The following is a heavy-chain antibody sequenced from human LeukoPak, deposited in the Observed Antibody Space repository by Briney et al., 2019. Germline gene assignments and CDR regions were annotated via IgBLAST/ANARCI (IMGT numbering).Heavy chain of an antibody. D-gene: IGHD5-12*01. CDR3: ARAGRVDIVATVYNWFDP. CDR2: ISGTSRTI. CDR1: GFTFSSYS. Sequence: GGSLRLSCAASGFTFSSYSMNWVRQAPGKGLEWVSYISGTSRTIYYADSVKGRFTISRDNAKNSLSLQMNSLRDEDTAVYYCARAGRVDIVATVYNWFDPWGQGTLVTVSS. J-gene: IGHJ5*02. V-gene: IGHV3-48*02.